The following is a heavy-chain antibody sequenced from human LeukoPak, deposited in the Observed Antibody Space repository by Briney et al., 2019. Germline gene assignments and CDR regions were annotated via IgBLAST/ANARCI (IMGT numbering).Heavy chain of an antibody. CDR2: IYSGGST. J-gene: IGHJ4*02. V-gene: IGHV3-53*04. Sequence: GGSLRLSCAASGFTVSSNYMSWVRQAPGKGLEWVSVIYSGGSTYYADSVKGRFTISRHNSKNTLYLQMNSQRAEDTAVYYCASMVRGVFDYWGQGTLVTVSS. D-gene: IGHD3-10*01. CDR1: GFTVSSNY. CDR3: ASMVRGVFDY.